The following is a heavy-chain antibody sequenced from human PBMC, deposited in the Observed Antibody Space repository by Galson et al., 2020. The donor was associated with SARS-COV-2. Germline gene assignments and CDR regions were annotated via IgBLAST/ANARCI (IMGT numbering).Heavy chain of an antibody. J-gene: IGHJ6*02. V-gene: IGHV3-15*01. CDR2: IKSKTDGGTT. D-gene: IGHD3-9*01. CDR1: GFTFSNAW. Sequence: TGGSLRLSCAASGFTFSNAWMSWVRQAPGKGLEWVGRIKSKTDGGTTDYAAPVKGRFTISRDDSKNTLYLQMNSLKTEDTAVYYCTTELRYVDWFSVFNNYYYYYYGMDVWGQGTTVTVSS. CDR3: TTELRYVDWFSVFNNYYYYYYGMDV.